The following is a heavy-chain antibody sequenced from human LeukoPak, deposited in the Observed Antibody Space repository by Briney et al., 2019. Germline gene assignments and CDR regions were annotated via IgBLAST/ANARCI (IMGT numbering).Heavy chain of an antibody. V-gene: IGHV3-30*02. CDR1: GFTFSSYG. CDR3: AKGSDGYKFHKYHYMDV. J-gene: IGHJ6*03. D-gene: IGHD5-24*01. Sequence: GGSLRLSCAASGFTFSSYGIHWVRQAPGKGLEWVAFIRYDGNNKYYEDSVKGRFTISRDNSKNTLYLQMNSLRAEDTAVYYCAKGSDGYKFHKYHYMDVWGKGTTVTISS. CDR2: IRYDGNNK.